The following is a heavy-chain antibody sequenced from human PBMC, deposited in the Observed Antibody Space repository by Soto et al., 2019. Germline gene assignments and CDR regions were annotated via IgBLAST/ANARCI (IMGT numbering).Heavy chain of an antibody. CDR1: GGSFSGYY. V-gene: IGHV4-34*01. D-gene: IGHD2-8*01. J-gene: IGHJ3*02. CDR3: ARMGYCTNGVCPARAFDI. CDR2: INHSGST. Sequence: SETLSLTCAVYGGSFSGYYWSWIRQPPGKGLEWIGEINHSGSTNYNPSLKSRVTISVDTSKNQFSLKLSSVTAADTAVYYCARMGYCTNGVCPARAFDIWGQGTMVTVSS.